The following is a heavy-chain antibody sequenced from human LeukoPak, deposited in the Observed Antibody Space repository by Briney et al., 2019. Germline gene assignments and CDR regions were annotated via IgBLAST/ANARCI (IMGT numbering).Heavy chain of an antibody. V-gene: IGHV3-30*18. J-gene: IGHJ2*01. D-gene: IGHD5-18*01. CDR2: ISDDGSNT. Sequence: GRSLRLSCAASGFTLSSFGMHWVRQAPGKGLEGVAVISDDGSNTYYADSVKGRFTISRDNSKNTLYLQLNSLRTEDTAVYYCAKDADTATIIYWYFDLWGRGTLVTVSS. CDR1: GFTLSSFG. CDR3: AKDADTATIIYWYFDL.